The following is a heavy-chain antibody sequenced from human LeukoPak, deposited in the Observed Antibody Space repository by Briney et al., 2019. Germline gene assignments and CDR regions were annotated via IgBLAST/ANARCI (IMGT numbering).Heavy chain of an antibody. CDR1: GYSFIGYY. Sequence: ASVKVSCTASGYSFIGYYIHWVRQAPGQGLEWMGWINPNSGDTNYAQKFQGRVAMARDTSISTTYMELTRLTSDDTAVYYCARDRGGSGSYYDLAYWGQGTLVTVSS. J-gene: IGHJ4*02. CDR2: INPNSGDT. CDR3: ARDRGGSGSYYDLAY. V-gene: IGHV1-2*02. D-gene: IGHD3-10*01.